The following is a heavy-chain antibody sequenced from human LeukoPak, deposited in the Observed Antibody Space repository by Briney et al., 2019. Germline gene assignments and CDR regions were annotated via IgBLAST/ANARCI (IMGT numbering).Heavy chain of an antibody. CDR1: GFTFSSYS. J-gene: IGHJ4*02. Sequence: GGSLRLSCAASGFTFSSYSMNWVRQAPGKGLEWVSSISSSSSYIYYADSVKGRFTISRDNAKNSLYLQMNSLRAEDTAVYYCARESLMVRGVIISWGQGTLVTVSS. CDR3: ARESLMVRGVIIS. V-gene: IGHV3-21*01. D-gene: IGHD3-10*01. CDR2: ISSSSSYI.